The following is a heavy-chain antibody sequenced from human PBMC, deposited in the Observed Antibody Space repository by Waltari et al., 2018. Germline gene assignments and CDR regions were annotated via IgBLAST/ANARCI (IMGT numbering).Heavy chain of an antibody. J-gene: IGHJ3*02. CDR2: IKPDGSEI. V-gene: IGHV3-7*01. CDR1: GFTFSSLW. Sequence: EVQLVASGGGLVQPGGSLRLSCAVSGFTFSSLWMSWFCQAPGKGWEGVANIKPDGSEIYYVDSVKGRFTISRDNAKNSLYLQMNSLTTEDTAVYYCAGGGGFLCDIWGQGTLVTVSS. CDR3: AGGGGFLCDI. D-gene: IGHD3-3*01.